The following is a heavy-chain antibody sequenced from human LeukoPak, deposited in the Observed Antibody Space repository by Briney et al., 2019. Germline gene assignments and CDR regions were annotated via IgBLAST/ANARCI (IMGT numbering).Heavy chain of an antibody. CDR2: IGDRGGNTYT. CDR3: ATWPRNDYAY. D-gene: IGHD3-16*01. V-gene: IGHV3-23*01. CDR1: GFTFSYYA. Sequence: PGGSLRLSCAASGFTFSYYAMSWVRQSPGKGLEWVSAIGDRGGNTYTYYIDSVRGRLTISRDNSKNTLYLQMNSLRVDDTAVYYCATWPRNDYAYWGQGTLVTVSS. J-gene: IGHJ4*02.